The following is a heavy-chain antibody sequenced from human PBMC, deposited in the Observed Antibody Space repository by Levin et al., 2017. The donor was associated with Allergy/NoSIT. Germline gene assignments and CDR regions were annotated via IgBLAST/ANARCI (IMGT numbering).Heavy chain of an antibody. D-gene: IGHD6-13*01. CDR2: ISSSSSTI. V-gene: IGHV3-48*01. Sequence: GGSLRLSCAASGFTFSSYSMNWVRQAPGKGLEWVSYISSSSSTIYYADSVKGRFTISRDNAKNSLYLQMNSLRAEDTAVYYCALPPWYSSSWSPHYYYMDVWGKGTTVTVSS. J-gene: IGHJ6*03. CDR3: ALPPWYSSSWSPHYYYMDV. CDR1: GFTFSSYS.